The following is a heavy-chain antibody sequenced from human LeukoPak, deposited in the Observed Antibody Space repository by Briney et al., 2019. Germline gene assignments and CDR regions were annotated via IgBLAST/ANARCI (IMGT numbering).Heavy chain of an antibody. CDR1: GGTFSSYA. CDR3: ARLSGGWRLYYFDY. D-gene: IGHD6-19*01. V-gene: IGHV1-69*13. J-gene: IGHJ4*02. CDR2: IIPIFGTA. Sequence: ASVKVSCKASGGTFSSYAVSWVRQAPGQGLEWTGGIIPIFGTANYAQKFQGRVTITADESTSTAYMELSSLRSEDTAVYYCARLSGGWRLYYFDYWGQGTLVTVSS.